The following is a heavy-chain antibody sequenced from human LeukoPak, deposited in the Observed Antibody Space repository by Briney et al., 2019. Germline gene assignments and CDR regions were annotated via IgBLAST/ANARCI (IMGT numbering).Heavy chain of an antibody. Sequence: PGGSLRLSCAASGFTFSTNGLSWVGQGPGKGLEWVSAIIVGSGSTYYADSVKGRFTISRDNSKNTLYLQMNSLRAEDTAVYYCARIRLGELSSPLDYWGQGTLVTVSS. CDR2: IIVGSGST. J-gene: IGHJ4*02. CDR3: ARIRLGELSSPLDY. V-gene: IGHV3-23*01. CDR1: GFTFSTNG. D-gene: IGHD3-16*02.